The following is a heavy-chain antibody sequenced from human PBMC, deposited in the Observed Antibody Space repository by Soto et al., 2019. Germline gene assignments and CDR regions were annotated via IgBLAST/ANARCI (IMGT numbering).Heavy chain of an antibody. D-gene: IGHD5-18*01. J-gene: IGHJ6*02. CDR3: AREAMVGDYYYYGMDV. Sequence: LRLSCAASGFTSSSYAMHWVRQAPGKGLEWVAVISYDGSNKYYADSVKGRFTISRDNSKNTLYLQMNSLRAEDTAVYYCAREAMVGDYYYYGMDVWGQGTTVTVSS. CDR2: ISYDGSNK. CDR1: GFTSSSYA. V-gene: IGHV3-30-3*01.